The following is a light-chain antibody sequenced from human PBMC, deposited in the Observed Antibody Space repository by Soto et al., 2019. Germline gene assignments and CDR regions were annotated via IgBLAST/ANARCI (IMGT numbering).Light chain of an antibody. CDR1: QSVSSY. Sequence: EIVLTQSPATLFLSPGERATLSCRASQSVSSYLGWYQQKPGQAPRLLIYDASSRATGIPARFSGSGSGTDFTLTISSLEPEDFAVYYCQHRSNSPYSFGQGTRLEIK. CDR2: DAS. CDR3: QHRSNSPYS. V-gene: IGKV3-11*01. J-gene: IGKJ2*01.